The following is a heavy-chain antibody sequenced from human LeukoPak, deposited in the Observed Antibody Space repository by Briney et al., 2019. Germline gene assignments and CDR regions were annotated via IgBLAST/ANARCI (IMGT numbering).Heavy chain of an antibody. CDR2: IYYRVTS. D-gene: IGHD3-10*01. Sequence: SETLSLTCTVSGGSISSGSYYWSWSRQPPGKGLEWIGYIYYRVTSDYNPSLKSRVTMSVDMSTRQISLKLSSVTAADTAVYYCARAVGGDGSGSLWGPGTLVTVSS. V-gene: IGHV4-61*01. CDR3: ARAVGGDGSGSL. CDR1: GGSISSGSYY. J-gene: IGHJ4*02.